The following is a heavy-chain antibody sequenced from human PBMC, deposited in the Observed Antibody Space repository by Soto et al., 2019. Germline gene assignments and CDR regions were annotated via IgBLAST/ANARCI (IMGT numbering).Heavy chain of an antibody. CDR2: IYDSGST. CDR1: GASISGNY. V-gene: IGHV4-59*01. CDR3: ARYRRGTGSYYLDY. J-gene: IGHJ4*02. Sequence: PSETLSLTCTVSGASISGNYWSWIRQPPGKGLEWIGYIYDSGSTNYSPSLQSRVTMSVDRSKNQFSLALTSVTAADTAVYFCARYRRGTGSYYLDYWGQGILVTVSS. D-gene: IGHD6-19*01.